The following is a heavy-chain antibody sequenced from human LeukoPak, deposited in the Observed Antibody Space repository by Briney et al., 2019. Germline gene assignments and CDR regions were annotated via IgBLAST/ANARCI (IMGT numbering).Heavy chain of an antibody. V-gene: IGHV3-20*04. CDR1: GFTFDDYG. J-gene: IGHJ4*02. Sequence: PGGSLRLSCAASGFTFDDYGMSWVRQAPGKGLEWVSGINWNGNSAGYVDSVKGRFTISRDNAKNFLYLQMGSLRAEDTAVYYCAKDIEIMITFGGVIAHWGQGTLVTVSS. D-gene: IGHD3-16*01. CDR2: INWNGNSA. CDR3: AKDIEIMITFGGVIAH.